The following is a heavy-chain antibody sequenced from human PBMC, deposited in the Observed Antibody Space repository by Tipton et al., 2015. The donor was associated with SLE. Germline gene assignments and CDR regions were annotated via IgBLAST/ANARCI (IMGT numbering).Heavy chain of an antibody. V-gene: IGHV3-74*01. CDR3: AAGRELINWFDP. Sequence: GSLRLSCAASGRKGRRYRMHWVRQAPGKGLVWVSRINIDGGTTSYVDSVEGRFTISRDNSKNTLYLQMNSLRSSDTAVYYCAAGRELINWFDPWGQGSLVTVSS. CDR1: GRKGRRYR. J-gene: IGHJ5*02. D-gene: IGHD1-7*01. CDR2: INIDGGTT.